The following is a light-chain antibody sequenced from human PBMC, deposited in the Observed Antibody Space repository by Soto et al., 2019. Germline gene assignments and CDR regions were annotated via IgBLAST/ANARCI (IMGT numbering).Light chain of an antibody. V-gene: IGKV3-15*01. CDR2: GAS. CDR3: QQYNNWPRYT. CDR1: QSVSSN. Sequence: EIVMTQSPATLSVSPGERATLSCRASQSVSSNLAWYQQKPGQAPRLLIYGASTRATGIPARFSGSGSGTEFTLTNSSRQSEDFAVYYGQQYNNWPRYTFGQGTKLEIK. J-gene: IGKJ2*01.